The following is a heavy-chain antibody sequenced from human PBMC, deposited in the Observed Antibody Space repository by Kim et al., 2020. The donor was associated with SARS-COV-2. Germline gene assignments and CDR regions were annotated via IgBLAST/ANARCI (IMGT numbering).Heavy chain of an antibody. CDR3: ARDREETTIRGWFDP. Sequence: GGSLRLSCEASGFSFSSYWMYWVRQAPGKGLVWVSRISSDGTTTNYADSVKARFIIYRDNAKNTLYLQMNSLTVEDTAVYYCARDREETTIRGWFDPWGQGTLVTVSS. V-gene: IGHV3-74*01. J-gene: IGHJ5*02. CDR1: GFSFSSYW. CDR2: ISSDGTTT.